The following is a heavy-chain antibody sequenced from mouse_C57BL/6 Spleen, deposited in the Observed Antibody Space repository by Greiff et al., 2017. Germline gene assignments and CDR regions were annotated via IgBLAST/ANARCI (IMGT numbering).Heavy chain of an antibody. CDR1: GFTFSDYY. CDR2: INYDGSST. Sequence: EVKLMESEGGLVQPGSSMKLSCTASGFTFSDYYMAWVRQVPEKGLEWVANINYDGSSTYYLDSLKSRFIISRDNAKNILYLQMSSLKSEDTATYYCARGLYYGYFDYWGQGTTLTVSS. D-gene: IGHD1-1*01. V-gene: IGHV5-16*01. J-gene: IGHJ2*01. CDR3: ARGLYYGYFDY.